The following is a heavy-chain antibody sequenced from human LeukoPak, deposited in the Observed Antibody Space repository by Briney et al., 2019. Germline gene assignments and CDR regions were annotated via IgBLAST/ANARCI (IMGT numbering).Heavy chain of an antibody. Sequence: PGGSLRLSCAAPGFTFSDYDMNWVRQAPGKGPEWVASIRYDGNKTYYADSLKGRFTISRDNSKNTLYLQLNSLRAEDTALYYCANLEDIVVVPTGMGFDYWGQGTLVTVSS. CDR3: ANLEDIVVVPTGMGFDY. D-gene: IGHD2-2*01. CDR1: GFTFSDYD. J-gene: IGHJ4*02. CDR2: IRYDGNKT. V-gene: IGHV3-30*02.